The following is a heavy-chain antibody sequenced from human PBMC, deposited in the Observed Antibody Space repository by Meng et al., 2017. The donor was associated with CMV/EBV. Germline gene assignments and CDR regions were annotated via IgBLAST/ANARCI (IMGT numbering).Heavy chain of an antibody. CDR2: IYYSGST. CDR3: AGEHVPYSSSWYYFDY. Sequence: SETLSLTCTVSGGSISSSSYYWGWIRQPPGKGLEWIGSIYYSGSTYYNPSLKSRVTISVDTSKNQFSLKLSSVPAADTAVYYCAGEHVPYSSSWYYFDYWGQGTLVTVSS. D-gene: IGHD6-13*01. CDR1: GGSISSSSYY. J-gene: IGHJ4*02. V-gene: IGHV4-39*07.